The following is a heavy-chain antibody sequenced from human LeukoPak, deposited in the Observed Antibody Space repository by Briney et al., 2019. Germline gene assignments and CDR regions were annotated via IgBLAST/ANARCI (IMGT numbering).Heavy chain of an antibody. V-gene: IGHV1-46*01. CDR2: INPSGGST. Sequence: ASVKVSCKASGYTFTSYYMHWVRQAPGQGLEWMGIINPSGGSTSYAQKFQGRVTMTRDTSTSTVYMELSSPRSEDTAVYYCASPYRRDHYDFWSGPSNYYYYGMDVWGQGTTVTVSS. CDR1: GYTFTSYY. D-gene: IGHD3-3*01. J-gene: IGHJ6*02. CDR3: ASPYRRDHYDFWSGPSNYYYYGMDV.